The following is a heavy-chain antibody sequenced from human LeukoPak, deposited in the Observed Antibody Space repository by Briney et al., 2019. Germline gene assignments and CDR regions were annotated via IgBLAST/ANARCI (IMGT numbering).Heavy chain of an antibody. CDR1: GGSISSGGYY. CDR3: ARRHHYYYYMDV. CDR2: IYNSGGT. Sequence: SQTLSLTCTVSGGSISSGGYYWSWIRQHPGKRLEWLGYIYNSGGTNYNPSLNGRVTISVDTSKNQFSLNLSSVTAADTAVYYCARRHHYYYYMDVWGKGTTVTVSS. J-gene: IGHJ6*03. V-gene: IGHV4-61*09.